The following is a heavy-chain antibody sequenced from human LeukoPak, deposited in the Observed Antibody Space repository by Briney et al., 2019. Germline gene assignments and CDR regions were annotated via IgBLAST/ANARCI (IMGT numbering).Heavy chain of an antibody. Sequence: ASVKVSCKASGYTFTSYDIQLVRQATGPGVESMGWMNPNSSNTGYAQKFQRTVNMTSNTSISTAYMELSGLTSEDTAVYYCARGLRREQQLLRAFDSWGQGTLVTVSS. J-gene: IGHJ4*02. CDR3: ARGLRREQQLLRAFDS. D-gene: IGHD6-13*01. CDR1: GYTFTSYD. V-gene: IGHV1-8*01. CDR2: MNPNSSNT.